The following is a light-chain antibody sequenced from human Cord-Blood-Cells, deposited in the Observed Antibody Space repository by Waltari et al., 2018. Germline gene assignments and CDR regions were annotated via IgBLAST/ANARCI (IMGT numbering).Light chain of an antibody. CDR1: QSVLYSSNNKNY. CDR2: WAS. J-gene: IGKJ2*01. CDR3: QQYYSTPYT. V-gene: IGKV4-1*01. Sequence: DIVLTPSPDSLAVSLGVRATINCKSSQSVLYSSNNKNYLAWYQQKPGQPPKLLIYWASTRESGVPDRFSGSGSGTDFTLTISSLQAEDVAVYYCQQYYSTPYTFGQGTKLEIK.